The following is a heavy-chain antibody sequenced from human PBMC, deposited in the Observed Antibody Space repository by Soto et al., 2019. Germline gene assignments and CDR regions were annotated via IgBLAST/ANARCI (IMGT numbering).Heavy chain of an antibody. Sequence: GGSLRLSCAASGRSFSNAWMNWGRQAPGKGLEWVGRIKSKNGGGATEYSARVKARFTISRGDSKDTLYLQINSLNPEDTPVYYRNTDAQWGMWGQGTMVTVSS. CDR1: GRSFSNAW. CDR2: IKSKNGGGAT. D-gene: IGHD2-8*01. J-gene: IGHJ3*02. V-gene: IGHV3-15*07. CDR3: NTDAQWGM.